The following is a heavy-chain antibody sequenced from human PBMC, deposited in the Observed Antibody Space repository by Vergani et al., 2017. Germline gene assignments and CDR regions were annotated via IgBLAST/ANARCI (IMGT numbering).Heavy chain of an antibody. Sequence: QVQLQESGPGLVKPSETLSLTCTVSGGSISSYYLSWIRQPPGKGLEWIGYIYYSGSTNYNPSLKSRVTISVDTSKNQFSLKLSSVTAADTAVYYCARYGKQWAFDYWGQGTLVTVSS. J-gene: IGHJ4*02. D-gene: IGHD6-19*01. CDR1: GGSISSYY. CDR2: IYYSGST. CDR3: ARYGKQWAFDY. V-gene: IGHV4-59*01.